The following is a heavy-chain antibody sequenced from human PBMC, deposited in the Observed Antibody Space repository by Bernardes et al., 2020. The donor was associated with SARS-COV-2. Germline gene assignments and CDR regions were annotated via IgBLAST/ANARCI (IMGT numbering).Heavy chain of an antibody. Sequence: GGSLRLSCAASGFTFSDFAMTWVRQAPGKGLEWVSTITAGGGKTHNADSVKGRFSISRDNSKNTLFLQMNSLRAEDTAVYYCAKSPLLFYYDSGDYRPAPFDVWGQGTMVTVSS. J-gene: IGHJ3*01. CDR3: AKSPLLFYYDSGDYRPAPFDV. V-gene: IGHV3-23*01. CDR1: GFTFSDFA. CDR2: ITAGGGKT. D-gene: IGHD3-22*01.